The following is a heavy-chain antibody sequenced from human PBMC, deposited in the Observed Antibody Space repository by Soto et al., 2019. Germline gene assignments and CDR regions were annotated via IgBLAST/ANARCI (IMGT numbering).Heavy chain of an antibody. CDR1: GFTFSSYE. D-gene: IGHD2-8*01. V-gene: IGHV3-48*03. Sequence: GGSLRLSCAASGFTFSSYEMNWVRQAPGKGLEWVSYISSSGSAIYYADSVKGRFTISRDNAKNSLYLQMNSLRAEDTAVYYCARSNTVYVYYYYGMDVWGQGTTVTVSS. CDR3: ARSNTVYVYYYYGMDV. J-gene: IGHJ6*02. CDR2: ISSSGSAI.